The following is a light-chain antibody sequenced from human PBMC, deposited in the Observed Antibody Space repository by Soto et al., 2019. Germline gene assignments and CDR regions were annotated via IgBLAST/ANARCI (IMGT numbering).Light chain of an antibody. V-gene: IGKV3-15*01. CDR1: QSVYSY. CDR2: DVS. Sequence: EIVLTQSPGTLSLSPGEGATLSCRASQSVYSYLAWYQQKPGQAPRLLIYDVSTRATGIPARFSGSGSGTEFTLTISSLQSEDFAVYYCQQYNNWPQTFGQGTKVDI. CDR3: QQYNNWPQT. J-gene: IGKJ1*01.